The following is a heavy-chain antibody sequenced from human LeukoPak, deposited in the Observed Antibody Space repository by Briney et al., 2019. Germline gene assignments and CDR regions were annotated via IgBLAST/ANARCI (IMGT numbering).Heavy chain of an antibody. J-gene: IGHJ4*02. Sequence: PGGSLRLSCAASGFSFSNHWMTWVRQAPGKGLEWVANIKPDGSQQYYVDSMKGRFTISRDNAKNSLYLQMNSLRAEDTAVYYCAKDSGWFRFDYWGQGTLVTVSS. CDR1: GFSFSNHW. CDR2: IKPDGSQQ. V-gene: IGHV3-7*03. D-gene: IGHD6-13*01. CDR3: AKDSGWFRFDY.